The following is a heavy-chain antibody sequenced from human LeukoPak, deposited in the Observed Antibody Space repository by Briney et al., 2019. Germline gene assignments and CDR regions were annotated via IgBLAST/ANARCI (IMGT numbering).Heavy chain of an antibody. V-gene: IGHV3-23*01. CDR2: ISGSGGST. J-gene: IGHJ4*02. CDR1: GFTFSSYA. D-gene: IGHD3-22*01. CDR3: AKDFGITMIVDGDY. Sequence: PGGSLRLSCAASGFTFSSYAMSWVRQAPGKGLEWVSAISGSGGSTYYADSVKGQFTISRDNSKNTLYLQMNSLRAEDTAVYYCAKDFGITMIVDGDYWGQGTLVTVSS.